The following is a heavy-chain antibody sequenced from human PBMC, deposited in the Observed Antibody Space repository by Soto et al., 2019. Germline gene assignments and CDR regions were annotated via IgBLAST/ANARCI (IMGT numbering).Heavy chain of an antibody. V-gene: IGHV3-30-3*01. CDR1: GFTFSSYA. CDR3: ARDHGGSYSKGDY. D-gene: IGHD1-26*01. Sequence: QVQLVESGGGVVQPGRSLRLSCAASGFTFSSYAMHWVRQAPGKELEWVAGISYDGSNKYYADSMKGRFTISRDNSKNTLYLQINSLRAEDTAVYYFARDHGGSYSKGDYWVQGTLVTVSS. CDR2: ISYDGSNK. J-gene: IGHJ4*02.